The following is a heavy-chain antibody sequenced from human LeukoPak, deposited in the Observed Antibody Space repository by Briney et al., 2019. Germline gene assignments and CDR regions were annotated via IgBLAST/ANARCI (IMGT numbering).Heavy chain of an antibody. CDR3: ASGSWDVDTPPY. D-gene: IGHD6-13*01. V-gene: IGHV4-39*07. CDR2: IYYSGST. Sequence: PSETLSLTCTVSGGSISSSNYYWGWIRQPPGKGLEWIGSIYYSGSTYYSPSLKSRVTISVDTSKNQFSLKLSSVTAADTAVYYCASGSWDVDTPPYGGQGPLVTVSS. J-gene: IGHJ4*02. CDR1: GGSISSSNYY.